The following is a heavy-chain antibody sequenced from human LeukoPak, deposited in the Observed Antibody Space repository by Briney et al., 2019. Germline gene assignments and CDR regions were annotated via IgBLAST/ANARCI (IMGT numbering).Heavy chain of an antibody. CDR1: GYTFTSYY. CDR3: ARMDYYYYYMDV. CDR2: INPSGGST. V-gene: IGHV1-46*01. J-gene: IGHJ6*03. Sequence: ASVKVSCKASGYTFTSYYIHWVRQAPGQGLEWMGIINPSGGSTSYAQKFQGRVTMTRDMSTSTVYMELSSLRSEDTAVYYCARMDYYYYYMDVWGKGTTVTVSS.